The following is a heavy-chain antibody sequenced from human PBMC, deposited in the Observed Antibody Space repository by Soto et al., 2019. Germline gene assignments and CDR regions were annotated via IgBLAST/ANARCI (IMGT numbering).Heavy chain of an antibody. CDR3: ARDTQRGYSGYFDS. V-gene: IGHV4-31*03. D-gene: IGHD5-12*01. J-gene: IGHJ4*02. Sequence: QVQLQESGPGLVKPSQTLSLSCTVSGGSLSSGGYYWSWLRQHPGKGLEWIGFFYYNGSTYYNPALKSRVTISVDTSQNQFSLKLSSVTAADTAVYYCARDTQRGYSGYFDSWGQGTLVTVSS. CDR1: GGSLSSGGYY. CDR2: FYYNGST.